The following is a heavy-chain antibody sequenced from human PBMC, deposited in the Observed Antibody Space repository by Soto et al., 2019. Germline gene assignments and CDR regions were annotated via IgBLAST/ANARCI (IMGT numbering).Heavy chain of an antibody. CDR2: IIPILGIA. D-gene: IGHD2-2*01. CDR1: GGTFSSYT. J-gene: IGHJ4*02. V-gene: IGHV1-69*04. Sequence: VSCKASGGTFSSYTISWVRQAPGQGLEWMGRIIPILGIANYAQKFQGRVTITADKSTSTAYMELSSLRSEDTAVYYCARDRAGRHCSSTSRYASFDYWGQGTLVTVSS. CDR3: ARDRAGRHCSSTSRYASFDY.